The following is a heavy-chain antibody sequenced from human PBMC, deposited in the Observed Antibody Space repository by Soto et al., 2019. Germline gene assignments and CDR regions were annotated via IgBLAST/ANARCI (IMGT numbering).Heavy chain of an antibody. CDR3: ARGVGTGSYYGLDY. V-gene: IGHV4-30-4*01. CDR1: GGSISSGDYY. Sequence: QVQLQESGPGLVKPSQTLSLTCTVSGGSISSGDYYWSWIRQPPGKGLEWIGYLYYSGSTYYNTSLKSRVTTSVDTSKNQFALKLSSVTAADTAVYYCARGVGTGSYYGLDYWGQGTLVTVSS. J-gene: IGHJ4*02. CDR2: LYYSGST. D-gene: IGHD3-10*01.